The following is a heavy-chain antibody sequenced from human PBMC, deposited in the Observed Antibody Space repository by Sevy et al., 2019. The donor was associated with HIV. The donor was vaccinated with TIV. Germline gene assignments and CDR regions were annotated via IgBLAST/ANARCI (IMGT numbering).Heavy chain of an antibody. D-gene: IGHD3-3*01. CDR2: MNPSGNS. Sequence: ASVKVSCKASGYTFTNYEINWVRQATGQGLEWMGWMNPSGNSGYAQKFQARVTMTRDTTTTTAYMELSSLRSEDTAVYYCARMRDFSRGYGMDVWGQGTTVTVSS. CDR1: GYTFTNYE. V-gene: IGHV1-8*01. CDR3: ARMRDFSRGYGMDV. J-gene: IGHJ6*02.